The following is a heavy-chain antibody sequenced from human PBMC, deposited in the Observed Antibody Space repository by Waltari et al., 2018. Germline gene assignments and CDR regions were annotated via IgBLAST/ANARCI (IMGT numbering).Heavy chain of an antibody. CDR2: ISGSGGST. CDR3: AKDGLDYYGSGSVDAFDI. J-gene: IGHJ3*02. V-gene: IGHV3-23*04. D-gene: IGHD3-10*01. Sequence: EVQLVESGGGLVQPGGSLRLSCAASGFTFSSYAMSWVRQAPGKGLEWVSAISGSGGSTYYADSVKGRFTISRDNSKNTLYLQMNSLRAEDTAVYYCAKDGLDYYGSGSVDAFDIWGQGTMVTVSS. CDR1: GFTFSSYA.